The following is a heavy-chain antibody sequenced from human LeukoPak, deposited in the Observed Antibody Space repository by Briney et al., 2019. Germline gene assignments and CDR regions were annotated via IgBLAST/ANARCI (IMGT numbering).Heavy chain of an antibody. CDR3: ARDLLLSN. CDR1: GFTFSSYS. Sequence: PGGSLRLSCAASGFTFSSYSMNWVRQAPGKGLEWVSYISSSSSTIYYADSVKGRFTISGDNAKNSLYLQMNSLRAEDTAVYYCARDLLLSNWGQGTLVTVSS. V-gene: IGHV3-48*01. CDR2: ISSSSSTI. D-gene: IGHD2-21*02. J-gene: IGHJ4*02.